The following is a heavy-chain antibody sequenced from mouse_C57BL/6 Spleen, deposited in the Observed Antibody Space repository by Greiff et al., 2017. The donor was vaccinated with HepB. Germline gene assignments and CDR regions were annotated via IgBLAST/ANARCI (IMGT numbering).Heavy chain of an antibody. CDR2: IYPGDGDT. V-gene: IGHV1-82*01. Sequence: VKLMESGPELVKPGASVKISCKASGYAFSSSWMNWVKQRPGKGLEWIGRIYPGDGDTNYNGKFKGKATLTADKSSSTAYMQLSSLTSEDSAVYFSARSGGTDYWGQGTTLTVS. J-gene: IGHJ2*01. CDR3: ARSGGTDY. D-gene: IGHD3-2*02. CDR1: GYAFSSSW.